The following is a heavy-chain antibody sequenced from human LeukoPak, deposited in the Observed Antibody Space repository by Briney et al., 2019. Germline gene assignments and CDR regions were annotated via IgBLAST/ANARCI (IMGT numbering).Heavy chain of an antibody. D-gene: IGHD4-17*01. CDR1: GYTFTSYD. V-gene: IGHV1-8*01. Sequence: ASVKVSCKASGYTFTSYDINWVRQATGQGLEWMGWMNPNSGNTGYAQKFQGRVTMTRNTSISTAYMELSSLRSEDTAVYYCARSTYCDYDLYFDYWGQGTLVTVSS. CDR2: MNPNSGNT. CDR3: ARSTYCDYDLYFDY. J-gene: IGHJ4*02.